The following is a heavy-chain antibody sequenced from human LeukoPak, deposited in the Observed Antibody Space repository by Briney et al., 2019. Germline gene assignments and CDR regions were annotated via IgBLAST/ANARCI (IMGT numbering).Heavy chain of an antibody. J-gene: IGHJ4*02. D-gene: IGHD3-22*01. Sequence: GTSLRLSCAASGFTSSSHGMHWVRQAQGMGLEWVALILYDGSNEYYADSVQGRFTISRDSSRNTLYLQMNSLRAEDTAVYYCAKDGTGGYYYLDYWGQGTLVTVSS. CDR1: GFTSSSHG. V-gene: IGHV3-30*18. CDR2: ILYDGSNE. CDR3: AKDGTGGYYYLDY.